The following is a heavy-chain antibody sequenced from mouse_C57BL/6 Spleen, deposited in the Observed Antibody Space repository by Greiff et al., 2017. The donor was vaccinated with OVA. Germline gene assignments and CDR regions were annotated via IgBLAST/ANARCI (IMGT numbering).Heavy chain of an antibody. J-gene: IGHJ4*01. CDR3: ASRGGYYDAMDY. CDR1: GYTFTSYW. CDR2: IHPNSGST. Sequence: QVQLQQSGAELVKPGASVTLSCKASGYTFTSYWMHWVKQRPGQGLEWIGMIHPNSGSTNYNEKFKSKATLTVDKSSSTAYMQLSSLTSEDSAVYYCASRGGYYDAMDYWGQGTSVTVSS. D-gene: IGHD2-2*01. V-gene: IGHV1-64*01.